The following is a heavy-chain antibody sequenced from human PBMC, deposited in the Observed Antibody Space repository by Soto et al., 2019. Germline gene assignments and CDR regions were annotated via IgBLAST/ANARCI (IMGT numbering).Heavy chain of an antibody. Sequence: QVQLVESGGGVVQPGRSLRLSCAASGFTFSSYGMHWVRQAPGKGLEWVAVISYDGSNKYYADSVKGRFTISRDNSKNTLYLQMNSLRAEDTAVYYCAKAWSCGDLAEYFQHWGQGTLVTVSS. CDR3: AKAWSCGDLAEYFQH. D-gene: IGHD2-21*02. V-gene: IGHV3-30*18. J-gene: IGHJ1*01. CDR1: GFTFSSYG. CDR2: ISYDGSNK.